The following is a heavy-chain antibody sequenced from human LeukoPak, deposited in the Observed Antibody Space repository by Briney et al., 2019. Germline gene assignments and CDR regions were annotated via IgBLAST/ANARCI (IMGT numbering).Heavy chain of an antibody. D-gene: IGHD3-22*01. J-gene: IGHJ4*02. CDR3: ARGRGYYDSSGSPNYHFDY. Sequence: PSETLSLTCAVYGGSFSGYYWSLIRQPPGKGLEWIGEINHSGSTNYNPSLKSRVTISVDTSKNQFSLKLSSVTAVDTAVYYCARGRGYYDSSGSPNYHFDYWGQGTLVTVSS. V-gene: IGHV4-34*01. CDR1: GGSFSGYY. CDR2: INHSGST.